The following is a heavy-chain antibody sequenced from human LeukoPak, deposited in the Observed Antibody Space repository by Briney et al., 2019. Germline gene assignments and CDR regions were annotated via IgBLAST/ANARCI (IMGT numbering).Heavy chain of an antibody. D-gene: IGHD3-22*01. CDR3: AKEGRRLYYYDSSGYYPLGY. V-gene: IGHV3-30*02. CDR1: GFTFSSYG. Sequence: GGSLRLSCAASGFTFSSYGMHWVRQAPGKGLEWVAFIRYDGSNKYYADSVKGQFTISRDNSKNTLYLQMNSLRAEDTAVYYCAKEGRRLYYYDSSGYYPLGYWGQGTLVTVSS. CDR2: IRYDGSNK. J-gene: IGHJ4*02.